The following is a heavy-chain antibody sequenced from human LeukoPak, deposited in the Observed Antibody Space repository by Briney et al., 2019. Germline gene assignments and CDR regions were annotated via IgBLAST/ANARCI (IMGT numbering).Heavy chain of an antibody. V-gene: IGHV4-59*01. J-gene: IGHJ4*02. Sequence: SETLSLTCTVSGGSISSYYWSWIRQPPGKGLEWIGYIYHSGSTNYNPSLKSRVTISVDTSKNQFSLKLSSVTAADTAVYYCARVVTHKFDYWGQGTLVTVSS. D-gene: IGHD4-23*01. CDR2: IYHSGST. CDR3: ARVVTHKFDY. CDR1: GGSISSYY.